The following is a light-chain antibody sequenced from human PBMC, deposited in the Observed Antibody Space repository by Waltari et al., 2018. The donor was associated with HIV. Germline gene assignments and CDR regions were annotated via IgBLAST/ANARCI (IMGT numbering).Light chain of an antibody. CDR1: RSDVGGYSY. CDR2: DVS. Sequence: QSALTQPASVSGSPAPPLTISCTGTRSDVGGYSYVSCYQHHPGKAPKLMIFDVSNRPSGVSDRFSGSKSGNTASLTISGLQVEDEADYYCSSYTSTTTLEVFGGGTKLTVL. V-gene: IGLV2-14*03. CDR3: SSYTSTTTLEV. J-gene: IGLJ2*01.